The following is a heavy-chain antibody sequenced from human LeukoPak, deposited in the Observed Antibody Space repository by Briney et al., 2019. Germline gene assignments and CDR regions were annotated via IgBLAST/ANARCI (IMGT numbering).Heavy chain of an antibody. CDR3: AKRGDTAMALDY. D-gene: IGHD5-18*01. CDR1: GFTFSTYA. V-gene: IGHV3-23*01. J-gene: IGHJ4*02. Sequence: PGGSLRLSCVASGFTFSTYAMSWVRQAPGKGLEWVSAITGSGLTTFYADSVKGRFSISRDNSRNMLLLQVNSLRVEDTAIYYCAKRGDTAMALDYWGQGTLVTVSS. CDR2: ITGSGLTT.